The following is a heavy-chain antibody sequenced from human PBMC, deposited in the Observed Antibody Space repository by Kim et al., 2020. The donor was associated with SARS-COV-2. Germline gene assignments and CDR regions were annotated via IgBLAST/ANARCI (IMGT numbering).Heavy chain of an antibody. D-gene: IGHD2-2*01. J-gene: IGHJ5*02. Sequence: GGSLRLSCAASGFSLSLYWMNWVRQAPGKGLEWVANIRQDGSEKYYADSLKGRFIISRDNAMNSVYLQMNSLRGEDTGVYYCARPLVGSGTWWYDPWGQG. CDR3: ARPLVGSGTWWYDP. CDR2: IRQDGSEK. CDR1: GFSLSLYW. V-gene: IGHV3-7*03.